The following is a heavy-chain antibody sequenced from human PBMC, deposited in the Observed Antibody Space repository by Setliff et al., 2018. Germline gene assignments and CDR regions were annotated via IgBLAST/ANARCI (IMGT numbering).Heavy chain of an antibody. CDR1: GGSISSGSYY. CDR2: IYTSGST. CDR3: AKAQYSGSYHWFDP. V-gene: IGHV4-61*02. Sequence: SETLSLTCTVSGGSISSGSYYWSWIRQPAGKGLEWIGRIYTSGSTNYNPSLKSRVTISVDTSKNQFSLKLSSVTAADTAVYYCAKAQYSGSYHWFDPWGQGTLVTVSS. D-gene: IGHD1-26*01. J-gene: IGHJ5*02.